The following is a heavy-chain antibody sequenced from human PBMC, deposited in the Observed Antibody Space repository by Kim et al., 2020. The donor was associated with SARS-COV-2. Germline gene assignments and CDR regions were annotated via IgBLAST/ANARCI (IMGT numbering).Heavy chain of an antibody. D-gene: IGHD6-19*01. V-gene: IGHV1-24*01. CDR2: FDPEDGET. J-gene: IGHJ5*02. CDR3: ATGRVAGPPAWFYP. Sequence: ASVKVSCKVSGYTLTELSMHWVRQAPGKGLEWMGGFDPEDGETIYAQKFQGRVTMTEDTSTDTAYMELSSLRSEGTAVYYCATGRVAGPPAWFYPWGQGTLVTVSS. CDR1: GYTLTELS.